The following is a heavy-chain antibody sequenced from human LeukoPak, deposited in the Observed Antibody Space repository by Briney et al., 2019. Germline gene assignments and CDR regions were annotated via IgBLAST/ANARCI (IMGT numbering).Heavy chain of an antibody. J-gene: IGHJ6*02. V-gene: IGHV1-18*01. Sequence: GASVKVSCKASGYTFTSYGISWVRQAPGQGLEWMGWISAYNGNTNYAQKLQGRVTMTTDTSTSTAYMELRSLRSGDTAVYYCARDSGNPPPYYYYGMDVWGQGTTVTVSS. D-gene: IGHD1-1*01. CDR2: ISAYNGNT. CDR1: GYTFTSYG. CDR3: ARDSGNPPPYYYYGMDV.